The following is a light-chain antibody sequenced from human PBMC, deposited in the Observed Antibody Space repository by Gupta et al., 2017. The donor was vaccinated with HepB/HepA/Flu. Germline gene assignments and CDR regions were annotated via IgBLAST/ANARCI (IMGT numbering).Light chain of an antibody. CDR1: SSDVGGYNY. J-gene: IGLJ3*02. Sequence: ALLTHASSSGSPRRSFTTTSPRTSSDVGGYNYVSWYQQHPGKAPKLMIYDVSNRPSGVSNRFSGSKSGNTASLTISGLQAEDEADYYCSSYTSSSTFNWVFGGGTKLTVL. CDR2: DVS. CDR3: SSYTSSSTFNWV. V-gene: IGLV2-14*01.